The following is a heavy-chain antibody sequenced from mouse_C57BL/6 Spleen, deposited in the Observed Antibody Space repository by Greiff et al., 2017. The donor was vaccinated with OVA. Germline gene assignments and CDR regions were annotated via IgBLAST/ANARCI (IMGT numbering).Heavy chain of an antibody. CDR2: IYPGSGNT. CDR1: GYSFTSYY. CDR3: AREDDYDERFAY. D-gene: IGHD2-4*01. Sequence: QVQLQQSGPELVKPGASVKISCKASGYSFTSYYIHWVKQRPGQGLEWIGWIYPGSGNTKYNEKFKGKATLTADTSSSTAYMQLSSLTSEDSAVYYCAREDDYDERFAYWGQGTLVTVSA. V-gene: IGHV1-66*01. J-gene: IGHJ3*01.